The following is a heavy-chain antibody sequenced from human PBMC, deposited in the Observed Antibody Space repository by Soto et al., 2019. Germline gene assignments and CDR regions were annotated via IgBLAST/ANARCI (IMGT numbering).Heavy chain of an antibody. CDR2: ISPIFNTA. J-gene: IGHJ6*02. CDR1: GGTLSNYA. CDR3: ARVPPTHYVGNYNNGMDV. V-gene: IGHV1-69*01. D-gene: IGHD4-17*01. Sequence: QVQLVQSGAEVKKPGSSVKVSCKASGGTLSNYAFTWVRQSPGQGLEWMGGISPIFNTANYAPNFQGRVTITADESTSTAYMEVNSLRSEHTAVYYCARVPPTHYVGNYNNGMDVWGQGTTVSVSS.